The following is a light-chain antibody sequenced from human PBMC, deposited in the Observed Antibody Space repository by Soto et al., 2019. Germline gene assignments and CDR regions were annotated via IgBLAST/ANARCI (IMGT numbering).Light chain of an antibody. CDR3: QKYNSAPRT. Sequence: DIPMTQSPSSLSASVGDRVTITCRARQGISNYLAWYQQKPGKVPKLLIYAASTLQSGVPSRFSGSGSGTDFTLTISSLQPEDVATYYCQKYNSAPRTFGQGTKVAIK. J-gene: IGKJ1*01. V-gene: IGKV1-27*01. CDR2: AAS. CDR1: QGISNY.